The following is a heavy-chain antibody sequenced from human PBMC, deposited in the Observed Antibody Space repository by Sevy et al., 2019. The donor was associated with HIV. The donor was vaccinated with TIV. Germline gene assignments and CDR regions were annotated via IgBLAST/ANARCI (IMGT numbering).Heavy chain of an antibody. V-gene: IGHV3-48*04. CDR1: GFNFSIYG. J-gene: IGHJ4*02. CDR2: ISSSGSTI. D-gene: IGHD5-12*01. Sequence: GGSLRLSCAASGFNFSIYGMHWVRQAPGKGLEWVSYISSSGSTIYYADSVKGRFTISRDNAKNSLYLQMNSLRAEDTAVYYCAREDMATTRGPFDYWGQGTLVTVSS. CDR3: AREDMATTRGPFDY.